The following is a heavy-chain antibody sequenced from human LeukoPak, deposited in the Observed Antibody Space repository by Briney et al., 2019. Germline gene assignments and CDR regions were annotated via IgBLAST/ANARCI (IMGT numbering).Heavy chain of an antibody. CDR3: ARGVIAVAGPIDY. J-gene: IGHJ4*02. V-gene: IGHV4-4*02. CDR2: ISHSGIA. D-gene: IGHD6-19*01. Sequence: SETLSITCTVSGGSISSSNWWNWVRQPPGKGLEWIGEISHSGIANYNPSLRSRVTFSVDKSKNQFSLSLRSMTAADTAVCYCARGVIAVAGPIDYWGQGMLVTVSS. CDR1: GGSISSSNW.